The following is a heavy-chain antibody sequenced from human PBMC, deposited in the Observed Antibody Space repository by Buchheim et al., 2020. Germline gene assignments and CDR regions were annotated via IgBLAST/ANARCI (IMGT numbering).Heavy chain of an antibody. J-gene: IGHJ4*02. V-gene: IGHV3-48*02. CDR1: GFTVSRYD. D-gene: IGHD4-17*01. Sequence: EVQLVESGGGLVQPGGSLRLSCAASGFTVSRYDMHWVRQAPGEGLEWLSYNSHSDSTIAYADSVKGRFTISRDNARNSLYLQMNSLRDEDTAVYYCAGYGDYSYWGQGTL. CDR2: NSHSDSTI. CDR3: AGYGDYSY.